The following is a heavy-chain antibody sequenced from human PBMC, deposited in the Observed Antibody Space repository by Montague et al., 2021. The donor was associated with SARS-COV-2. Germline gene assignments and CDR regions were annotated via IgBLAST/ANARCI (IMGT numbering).Heavy chain of an antibody. Sequence: SEILSLTCTVSGDFITYLYWNWIRQPAGNGLEWIGRISAGGGANYNPSXRGRVTMSMDTSKRQLSLKLNSVTAEDTAVYYCARGVVAAPPVVDYWGRGTLVTVSS. J-gene: IGHJ4*02. CDR1: GDFITYLY. D-gene: IGHD2-15*01. V-gene: IGHV4-4*07. CDR2: ISAGGGA. CDR3: ARGVVAAPPVVDY.